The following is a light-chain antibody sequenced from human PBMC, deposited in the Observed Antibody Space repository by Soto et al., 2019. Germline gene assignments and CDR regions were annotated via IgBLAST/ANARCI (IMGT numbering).Light chain of an antibody. CDR3: QQYNNWPPWT. J-gene: IGKJ1*01. CDR2: GAS. Sequence: EILMTQSPATLSVSPGERATLSGRASQSVSSNLAWYQQKPGQAPRLLIYGASTRATGIPARFSGGGSGTAFTITMNSLQSEDFAVYFCQQYNNWPPWTFGQGTKVLIK. CDR1: QSVSSN. V-gene: IGKV3D-15*01.